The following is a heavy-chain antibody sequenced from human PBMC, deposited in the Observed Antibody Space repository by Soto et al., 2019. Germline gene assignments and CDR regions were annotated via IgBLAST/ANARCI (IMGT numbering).Heavy chain of an antibody. J-gene: IGHJ4*02. D-gene: IGHD4-17*01. Sequence: QVQLVESGGGVVQPGRSLRLSCAASGFTFSSYGMHWVRQAPGKGLEWVAVIWYDGSNKYYADSVKGRFTISRDNSKNTMYLQMNSLIAEDTAGYFCARGSYGGYVDYWGQGILVTVAS. V-gene: IGHV3-33*01. CDR2: IWYDGSNK. CDR3: ARGSYGGYVDY. CDR1: GFTFSSYG.